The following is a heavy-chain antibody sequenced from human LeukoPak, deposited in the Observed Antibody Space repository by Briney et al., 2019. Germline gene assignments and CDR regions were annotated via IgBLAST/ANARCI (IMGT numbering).Heavy chain of an antibody. CDR3: AKEEEWELLGGYFQH. CDR1: GFSFSGYY. J-gene: IGHJ1*01. Sequence: GGSLRLSCEASGFSFSGYYMTWIRQPPGKGLEWIAYIKSGATTMYYADSVRGRFTISRDNAENTLYLQMNSLRAEDTAVYYCAKEEEWELLGGYFQHWGQGTLVTVSS. D-gene: IGHD1-26*01. V-gene: IGHV3-11*04. CDR2: IKSGATTM.